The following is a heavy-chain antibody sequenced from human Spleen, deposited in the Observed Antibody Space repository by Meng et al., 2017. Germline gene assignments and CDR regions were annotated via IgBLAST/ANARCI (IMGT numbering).Heavy chain of an antibody. D-gene: IGHD4-17*01. V-gene: IGHV4-34*01. CDR1: CGSFSGYY. CDR3: ARGGVTTVTSFDS. Sequence: QVQRQQWGAGLLKASATLSLTCAVYCGSFSGYYWSWIRQPPGKGLEWIGEINHSGSTYYNPSLKSRVTISVDTSKDQFSLQLSSVTAADTAVYFCARGGVTTVTSFDSWGQGTLVTVSS. J-gene: IGHJ4*02. CDR2: INHSGST.